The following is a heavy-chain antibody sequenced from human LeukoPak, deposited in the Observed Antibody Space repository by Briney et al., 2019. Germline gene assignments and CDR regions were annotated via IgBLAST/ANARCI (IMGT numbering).Heavy chain of an antibody. Sequence: ASVKVSCKASGYTFTDYYTHWVRQAPGQGLEWMGWINPNSGGTNYAQKFQGRVTMTRDTSISTAYMELSSLRSDDTAVYYCARDSPAAGGDFDYWGQGTLVTVSS. CDR2: INPNSGGT. CDR1: GYTFTDYY. J-gene: IGHJ4*02. V-gene: IGHV1-2*02. D-gene: IGHD6-13*01. CDR3: ARDSPAAGGDFDY.